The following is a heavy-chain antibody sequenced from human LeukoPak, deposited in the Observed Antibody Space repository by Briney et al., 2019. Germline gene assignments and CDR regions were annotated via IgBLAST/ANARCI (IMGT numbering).Heavy chain of an antibody. CDR1: GFTLSTYW. CDR2: IKQDGSEK. V-gene: IGHV3-7*01. J-gene: IGHJ6*03. D-gene: IGHD2-21*02. CDR3: ARAGGDDGHDYYYYMDV. Sequence: PGGSLRLSCAASGFTLSTYWMSWVRQAPGKGLEWVANIKQDGSEKYYVDSVKGRFTISRDNSKNTLYLQMNSLRAEDTAVYYCARAGGDDGHDYYYYMDVWGKGTTVTVSS.